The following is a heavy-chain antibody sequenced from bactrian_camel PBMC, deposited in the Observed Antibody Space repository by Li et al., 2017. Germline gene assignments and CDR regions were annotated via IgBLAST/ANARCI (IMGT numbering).Heavy chain of an antibody. J-gene: IGHJ4*01. CDR2: IGSDGRT. D-gene: IGHD1*01. V-gene: IGHV3S53*01. CDR3: GRRATFRLGWNHSNQYDY. Sequence: QVQLVESGGGSVQAGGSLRLSCATSRDIYSSYCMGWVRRAPGKESEGVAAIGSDGRTTYADSVKGRFTISRDNARNTVYLQMKSLEPEDTAMYYCGRRATFRLGWNHSNQYDYWGQGTQVTVS. CDR1: RDIYSSYC.